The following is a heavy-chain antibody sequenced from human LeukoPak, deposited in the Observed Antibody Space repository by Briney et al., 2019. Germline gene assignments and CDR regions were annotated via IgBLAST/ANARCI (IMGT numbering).Heavy chain of an antibody. V-gene: IGHV1-18*01. D-gene: IGHD3-16*02. Sequence: ASVKVSCKASGYTFTSYGISWVQQAPGQGLEWMGWISAYNGNTNYAQKLQGRVTMTTDTSTSTAYMELRSLRSDDTAVYYCAREESDDYVWGSYRYNQGPFDYWGQGTLVTVSS. J-gene: IGHJ4*02. CDR3: AREESDDYVWGSYRYNQGPFDY. CDR1: GYTFTSYG. CDR2: ISAYNGNT.